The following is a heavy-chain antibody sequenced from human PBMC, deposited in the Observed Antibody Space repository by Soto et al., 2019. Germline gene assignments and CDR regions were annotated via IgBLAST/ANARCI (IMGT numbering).Heavy chain of an antibody. V-gene: IGHV4-59*01. CDR2: IYYSGST. J-gene: IGHJ3*02. D-gene: IGHD1-26*01. CDR1: GGSISSYY. Sequence: QVQLQESGPGLVKPSETLSLTCTVSGGSISSYYWSWIRQPPGKGLEWIGDIYYSGSTNYHPTLQRGVTISVVTSKIQLSLMLTSVTAADTVVYYCARVWVGAFDIWGEGTMVTGSS. CDR3: ARVWVGAFDI.